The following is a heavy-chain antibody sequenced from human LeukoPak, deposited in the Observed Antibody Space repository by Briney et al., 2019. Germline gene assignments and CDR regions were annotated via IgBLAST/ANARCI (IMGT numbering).Heavy chain of an antibody. J-gene: IGHJ4*02. D-gene: IGHD3-22*01. V-gene: IGHV1-69*01. CDR2: IIPMFGTA. Sequence: EASVKVSCKASGGTFSSYAWVRQAPGQGLEWMGGIIPMFGTAKYAQKFQGRVTITADESTSTAYMELSSLRSEDTAVYYCARHRPAKHYYDSSAYSPFDYWGQGTLVTVSS. CDR3: ARHRPAKHYYDSSAYSPFDY. CDR1: GGTFSSYA.